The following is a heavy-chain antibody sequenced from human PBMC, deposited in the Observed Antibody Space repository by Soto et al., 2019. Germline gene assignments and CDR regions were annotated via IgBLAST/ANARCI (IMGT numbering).Heavy chain of an antibody. CDR1: GFTFDDYA. Sequence: GGSLRLSCAASGFTFDDYAMHWVRQAPGKGLEWVSGISWNSGSIGYADSVKGRFTISRDNAKNSLYLQMNSLRAEDTALYYCAKDKRETYRIAVAGSDWGQGTLVTVSS. J-gene: IGHJ4*02. V-gene: IGHV3-9*01. CDR3: AKDKRETYRIAVAGSD. D-gene: IGHD6-19*01. CDR2: ISWNSGSI.